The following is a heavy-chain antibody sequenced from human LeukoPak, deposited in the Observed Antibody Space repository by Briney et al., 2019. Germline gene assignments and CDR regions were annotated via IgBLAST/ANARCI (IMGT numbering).Heavy chain of an antibody. CDR3: ARDQGSLTRSWYTGY. CDR1: GYTFTGYH. V-gene: IGHV1-2*06. D-gene: IGHD6-13*01. CDR2: INPYSGDT. Sequence: ASMKVSCKASGYTFTGYHIHWVQQAPGQGLEWMGRINPYSGDTNFAQKFQGRVTMTRDTSITTAYMDLSSLTPDDTAVYFCARDQGSLTRSWYTGYWGQGTQVTVSS. J-gene: IGHJ4*02.